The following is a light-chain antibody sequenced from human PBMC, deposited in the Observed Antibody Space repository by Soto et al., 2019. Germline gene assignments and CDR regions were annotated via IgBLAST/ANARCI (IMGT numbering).Light chain of an antibody. J-gene: IGKJ1*01. V-gene: IGKV1-5*01. CDR2: DAS. Sequence: DIQMTQSPSTLSASVGDRVPITCRASQSISSWLAWYQQKPGKAPKLLIYDASSLESGVPSRFSGSGSGTEFTLTISSLQPDDVATYYCQQYNSYSWTLGQGTKVDIK. CDR1: QSISSW. CDR3: QQYNSYSWT.